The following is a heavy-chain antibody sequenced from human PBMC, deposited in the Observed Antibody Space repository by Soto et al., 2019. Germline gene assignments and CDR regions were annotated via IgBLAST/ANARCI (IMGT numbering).Heavy chain of an antibody. D-gene: IGHD5-18*01. CDR3: ARGSGRGFNYLDY. J-gene: IGHJ4*02. V-gene: IGHV3-33*01. CDR1: GLTFSIYG. CDR2: MWYDGTNK. Sequence: QVQLVESGGGVVQPGRSLRLSCAVSGLTFSIYGIHWVRQAPGKGLEWGALMWYDGTNKYYADSVKGRFTVTRENSRNTVYLQMDSLRAEDTAVYYCARGSGRGFNYLDYWGQGTLVTVSS.